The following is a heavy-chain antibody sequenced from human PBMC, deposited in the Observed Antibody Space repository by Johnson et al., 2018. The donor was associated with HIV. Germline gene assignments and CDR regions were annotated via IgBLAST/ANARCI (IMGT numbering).Heavy chain of an antibody. CDR2: INQDGSAT. V-gene: IGHV3-7*03. D-gene: IGHD6-13*01. CDR1: GFSIRGHW. J-gene: IGHJ3*02. Sequence: VQLVESGGGLVQPGGSLRLSCAASGFSIRGHWMSWLRQAPGKGLEWVANINQDGSATHYVDSVKGRFTISRDNAKKSLYLQMNSLRAEDTAVYYCARERLRAGAFDIWGQGTMVTVSS. CDR3: ARERLRAGAFDI.